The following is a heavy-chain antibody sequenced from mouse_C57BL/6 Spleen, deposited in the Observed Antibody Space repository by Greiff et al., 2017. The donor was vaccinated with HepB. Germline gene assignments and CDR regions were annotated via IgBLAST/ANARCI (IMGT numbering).Heavy chain of an antibody. CDR2: ISSGSSTI. Sequence: EVQVVESGGGLVKPGGSLKLSCAASGFTFSDYGMHWVRQAPEKGLEWVAYISSGSSTIYYADTVKGRFTISRDNAKNTLFLQMTSLRSEDTAMYYCARGAPYYAMDYWGQGTSVTVSS. CDR1: GFTFSDYG. CDR3: ARGAPYYAMDY. V-gene: IGHV5-17*01. J-gene: IGHJ4*01.